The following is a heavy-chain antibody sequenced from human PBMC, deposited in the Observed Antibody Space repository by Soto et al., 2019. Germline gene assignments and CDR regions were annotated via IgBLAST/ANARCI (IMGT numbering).Heavy chain of an antibody. J-gene: IGHJ6*03. CDR1: GFTFSSYG. CDR3: AKDGSTDYGDYGGYYYYMDV. CDR2: ISYDGSNK. V-gene: IGHV3-30*18. D-gene: IGHD4-17*01. Sequence: GGSLRLSCAASGFTFSSYGMHWVRQAPGKGLEWVAVISYDGSNKYYADSVKGRFTISRDNSKNTLYLQMNSLRAEDTAVYYCAKDGSTDYGDYGGYYYYMDVWGKGTTVTVSS.